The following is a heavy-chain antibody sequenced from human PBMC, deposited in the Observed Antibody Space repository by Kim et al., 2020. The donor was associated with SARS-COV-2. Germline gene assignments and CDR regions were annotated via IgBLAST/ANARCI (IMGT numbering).Heavy chain of an antibody. Sequence: GGSLRLSCAASGFSFSTAWMSWVRQAPGKGLEWVGRINSKGDGGTTDYAAPVKGRFTISRDDSKNTLFLEMNSLKTEDTAVYYCASMVQVGGLLIGDEWGQGTLVTVSS. V-gene: IGHV3-15*01. CDR1: GFSFSTAW. D-gene: IGHD3-22*01. CDR3: ASMVQVGGLLIGDE. J-gene: IGHJ4*02. CDR2: INSKGDGGTT.